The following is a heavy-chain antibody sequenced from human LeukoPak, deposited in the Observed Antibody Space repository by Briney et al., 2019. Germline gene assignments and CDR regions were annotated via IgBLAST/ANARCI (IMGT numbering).Heavy chain of an antibody. J-gene: IGHJ3*02. V-gene: IGHV4-59*08. D-gene: IGHD1-26*01. Sequence: PSETLSLTCSVSGGSISSGYWSWIRQSPGKGLEWIGYLHHSGTTNSNPSLESRVTISLDTSKKLFSLTLTSVTAADTAVYYCARHGSYLAADSFEIWGQGTMVTVSS. CDR2: LHHSGTT. CDR1: GGSISSGY. CDR3: ARHGSYLAADSFEI.